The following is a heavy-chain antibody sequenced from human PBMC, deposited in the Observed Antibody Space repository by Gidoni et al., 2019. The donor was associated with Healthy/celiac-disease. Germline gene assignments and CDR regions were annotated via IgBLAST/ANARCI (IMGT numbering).Heavy chain of an antibody. CDR1: GYSISRGYY. Sequence: QVQLQESGPGPVKPSEALSLTCTVYGYSISRGYYWGWNRQPPGKGLEWIWSIYHSGSTYYNPSLNIRVTISLDTSKNQFSLKLSSVTAADTAVYYCARDRGDIMRYFDYWGQGTLVTVSS. CDR2: IYHSGST. J-gene: IGHJ4*02. D-gene: IGHD3-10*01. CDR3: ARDRGDIMRYFDY. V-gene: IGHV4-38-2*02.